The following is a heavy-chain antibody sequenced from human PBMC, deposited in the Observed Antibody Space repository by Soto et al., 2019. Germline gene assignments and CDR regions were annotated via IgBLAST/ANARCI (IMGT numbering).Heavy chain of an antibody. D-gene: IGHD3-22*01. J-gene: IGHJ1*01. CDR3: AIYDSSGSRGFQH. CDR2: IYYSGST. V-gene: IGHV4-31*01. Sequence: QVQLQESGPGLVKPSQTLSLTCTVSGGSISSGAYYWSWIRQHPGKGLEWIGDIYYSGSTYYNPSLKSLVTISVDTSKNQFSLKLSSVTAADTAVYYCAIYDSSGSRGFQHWGQGTLVTVSS. CDR1: GGSISSGAYY.